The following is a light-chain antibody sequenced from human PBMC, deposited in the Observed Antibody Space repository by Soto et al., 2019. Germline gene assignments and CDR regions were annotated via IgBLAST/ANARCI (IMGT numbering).Light chain of an antibody. CDR1: SSNIGSKS. CDR2: NNN. CDR3: AAWDDSLNVLV. V-gene: IGLV1-44*01. J-gene: IGLJ2*01. Sequence: QSVLTQPPSVSGTPGQRVNMSCSGSSSNIGSKSVSWYQHLPQTAPKLLIYNNNQRPSGVPGRFSGSKSGTSASLAISGLQSDDETQYYCAAWDDSLNVLVFGGGTKLTVL.